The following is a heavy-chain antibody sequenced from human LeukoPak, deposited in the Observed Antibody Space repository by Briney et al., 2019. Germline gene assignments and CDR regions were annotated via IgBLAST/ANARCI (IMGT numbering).Heavy chain of an antibody. CDR1: GFTVSNNY. CDR2: IYSGGST. D-gene: IGHD3-16*01. J-gene: IGHJ4*02. V-gene: IGHV3-53*05. Sequence: GGSLRLSCAASGFTVSNNYMSWVRQAPGKGLEWVSFIYSGGSTYYADSVKGRFTISRDNAKNSLYLQMNSLRAEDTALYYCAKDIDPGGVSFDYWGQGTLVTVSS. CDR3: AKDIDPGGVSFDY.